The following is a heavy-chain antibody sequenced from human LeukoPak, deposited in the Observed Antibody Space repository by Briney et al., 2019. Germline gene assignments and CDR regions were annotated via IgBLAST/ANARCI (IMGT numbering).Heavy chain of an antibody. J-gene: IGHJ4*02. D-gene: IGHD6-6*01. V-gene: IGHV3-23*01. Sequence: PGGSLRLSCAASGFTFSSCAMSWVRQAPGKGLEWVSAISGSGGSTYYADSVKGRFTISRDNSKNTLYLQMNSLRAEDTAVYYCAKDSSIAALGRPGHWGQGTLVTVSS. CDR1: GFTFSSCA. CDR3: AKDSSIAALGRPGH. CDR2: ISGSGGST.